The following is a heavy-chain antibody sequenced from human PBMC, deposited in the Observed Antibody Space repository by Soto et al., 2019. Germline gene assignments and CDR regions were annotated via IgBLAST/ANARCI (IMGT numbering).Heavy chain of an antibody. V-gene: IGHV3-21*01. CDR3: VRARSTDSRPDY. CDR1: GFTFSLYS. CDR2: ITSSSSYI. Sequence: GGSLRLSCAASGFTFSLYSMIWVRQAPGKGLEWVASITSSSSYIYYEDSLKGRFTISRDNAKNSLFLQLASLRAEDTAVYFCVRARSTDSRPDYWGQGTLVTVSS. J-gene: IGHJ4*02. D-gene: IGHD3-22*01.